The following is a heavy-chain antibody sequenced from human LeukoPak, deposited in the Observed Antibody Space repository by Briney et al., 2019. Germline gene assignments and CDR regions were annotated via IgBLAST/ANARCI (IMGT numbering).Heavy chain of an antibody. J-gene: IGHJ4*02. CDR1: GGSISSYY. CDR2: IYYSGST. CDR3: ARGDLAY. D-gene: IGHD2-21*02. V-gene: IGHV4-59*01. Sequence: SETLSLTCTVSGGSISSYYWSWIRQPPGKGLEWIGYIYYSGSTNYNPSLKSRVTISVDTSKNQFSLKLSSVTAADTAVYYCARGDLAYWGQGTLVTVSS.